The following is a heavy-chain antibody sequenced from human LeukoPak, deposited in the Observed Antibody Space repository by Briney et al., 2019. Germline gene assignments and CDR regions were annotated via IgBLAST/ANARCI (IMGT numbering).Heavy chain of an antibody. CDR3: VRYTRRYPFDY. CDR1: GFTFSNYW. CDR2: IKEDGSEK. D-gene: IGHD2-2*02. V-gene: IGHV3-7*04. J-gene: IGHJ4*02. Sequence: GGSLRLSCAASGFTFSNYWMSWVRQAPGKGLEWVANIKEDGSEKYYVDSVRGRFTISRDNAKNSLSLQMNSLRAEDTAAYYCVRYTRRYPFDYWGQGTLVTVSS.